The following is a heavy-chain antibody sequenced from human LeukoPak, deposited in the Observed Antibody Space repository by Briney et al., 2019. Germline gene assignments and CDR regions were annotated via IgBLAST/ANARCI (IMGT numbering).Heavy chain of an antibody. CDR1: GFTFSSYS. J-gene: IGHJ4*02. D-gene: IGHD3-22*01. V-gene: IGHV3-21*04. Sequence: GGSLRLSCAASGFTFSSYSMNWVRQAPGKGLEWVSSISSSSSYIDYADSVKGRFTISRDNAKNSLYLQMNSLRAEDTAVYYFERHLEPSPPPFFQNYDSSGYGRQGRVYWGQGTLVTVSS. CDR3: ERHLEPSPPPFFQNYDSSGYGRQGRVY. CDR2: ISSSSSYI.